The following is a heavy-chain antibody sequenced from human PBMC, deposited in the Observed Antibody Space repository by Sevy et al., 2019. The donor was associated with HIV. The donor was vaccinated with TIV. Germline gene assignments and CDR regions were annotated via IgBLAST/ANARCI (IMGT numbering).Heavy chain of an antibody. CDR2: MWFDGSNT. D-gene: IGHD4-17*01. CDR3: ARVLEFYDYGDYGPAFMPDY. CDR1: GFTFSTYG. J-gene: IGHJ4*02. V-gene: IGHV3-33*01. Sequence: GGSLRLSCAASGFTFSTYGMHWVRQAPGKGLEWVAVMWFDGSNTYYADSVKGRFTISRDIAKNTLHLQMNSLGAEDTAVYYCARVLEFYDYGDYGPAFMPDYWGQGTLVTVSS.